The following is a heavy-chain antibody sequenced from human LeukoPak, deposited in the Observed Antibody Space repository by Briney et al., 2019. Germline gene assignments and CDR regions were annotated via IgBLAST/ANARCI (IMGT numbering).Heavy chain of an antibody. V-gene: IGHV3-73*01. D-gene: IGHD1-26*01. CDR2: IRSKANSYAT. Sequence: GGSLRLSCAASGFTFSGSAMHWVRQASGKGLEWVGRIRSKANSYATAYAASVKGRFTISRDDSKNTAYLQMNSLKTEDTAVYYCTSHKGISGSEFHYFDYWGQGTLVTVSS. J-gene: IGHJ4*02. CDR1: GFTFSGSA. CDR3: TSHKGISGSEFHYFDY.